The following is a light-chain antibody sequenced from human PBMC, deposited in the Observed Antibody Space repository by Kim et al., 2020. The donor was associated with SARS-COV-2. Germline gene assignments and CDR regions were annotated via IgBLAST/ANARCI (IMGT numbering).Light chain of an antibody. CDR1: SLRSYY. Sequence: ALGQTVRITCQGDSLRSYYASWYQQKPGQAPVLVIYGKNNRPSGIPDRFSGSSSGNTASLTITGAQAEDEAEYYCNSRDSSGNLVFGGGTQLTVL. CDR3: NSRDSSGNLV. V-gene: IGLV3-19*01. J-gene: IGLJ2*01. CDR2: GKN.